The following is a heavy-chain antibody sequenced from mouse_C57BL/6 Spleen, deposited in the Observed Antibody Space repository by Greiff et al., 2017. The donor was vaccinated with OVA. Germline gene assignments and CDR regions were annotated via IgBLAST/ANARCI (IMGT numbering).Heavy chain of an antibody. CDR3: ARSDAMDY. CDR2: IYPGDGDT. J-gene: IGHJ4*01. V-gene: IGHV1-82*01. CDR1: GYAFSSSW. Sequence: VNVVESGPELVKPGASVKISCKASGYAFSSSWMNWVKQRPGKGLEWIGRIYPGDGDTNYNGKFKGKATLTADKSSSTAYMQLSSLTSEDSAVYFCARSDAMDYWGQGTSVTVSS.